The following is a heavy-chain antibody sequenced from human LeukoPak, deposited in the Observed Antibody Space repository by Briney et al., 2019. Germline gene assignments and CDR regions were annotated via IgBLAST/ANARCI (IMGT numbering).Heavy chain of an antibody. V-gene: IGHV4-30-2*01. CDR2: IYHSGST. Sequence: SETLSLTCAVSGGSISSGGYSWSWIRQPPGKGLEWIGYIYHSGSTYYNPSLKSRVTISVDRSKNQFSLKLSSVTAADTAVYYCARAPYDFWSGKGPNWFDPWGQGTLVTVPS. D-gene: IGHD3-3*01. CDR3: ARAPYDFWSGKGPNWFDP. CDR1: GGSISSGGYS. J-gene: IGHJ5*02.